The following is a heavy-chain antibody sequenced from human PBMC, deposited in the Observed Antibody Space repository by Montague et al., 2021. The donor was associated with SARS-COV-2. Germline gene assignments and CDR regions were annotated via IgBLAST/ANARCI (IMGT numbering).Heavy chain of an antibody. Sequence: ETLSLTCAVYGGSFSDYYWSWIRQPPGKGLEWIGEINHSGSTNYNPSLKSRVTISVDTSKNQFSLKLSSVTAADTAVYYCARFLRRVVPAATGHWEKNYYYDMDVGGQGTTVTVSS. D-gene: IGHD2-2*01. CDR3: ARFLRRVVPAATGHWEKNYYYDMDV. J-gene: IGHJ6*02. CDR1: GGSFSDYY. V-gene: IGHV4-34*01. CDR2: INHSGST.